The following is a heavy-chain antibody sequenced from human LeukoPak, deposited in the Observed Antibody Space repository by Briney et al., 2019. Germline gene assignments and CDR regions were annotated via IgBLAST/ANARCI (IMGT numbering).Heavy chain of an antibody. D-gene: IGHD6-13*01. J-gene: IGHJ4*02. CDR2: IWYDGSNK. Sequence: GRSLRLSCAASGFTFSSYGMHWVRQAPGKGLEWVAVIWYDGSNKYYADSVKGRFTISRDNSKNTLYLQMNSLRAEDTAVYYCAKGPGIRMNVAAAGTDFDYWGQGTLVTVSS. V-gene: IGHV3-33*06. CDR3: AKGPGIRMNVAAAGTDFDY. CDR1: GFTFSSYG.